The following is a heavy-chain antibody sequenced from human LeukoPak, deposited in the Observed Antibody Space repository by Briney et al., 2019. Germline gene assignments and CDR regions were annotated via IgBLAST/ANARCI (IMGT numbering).Heavy chain of an antibody. CDR3: VRSLGSSSWWVGGVFDI. J-gene: IGHJ3*02. Sequence: GGSLTLSCAASGFTFSRYDMHWVRQLTGKGLEWVSGIGTAGDAYPPGSVKGRFTISRENAKNSLYLQMNNLRVGDTALYYCVRSLGSSSWWVGGVFDIWGQGTLVTVSS. CDR1: GFTFSRYD. V-gene: IGHV3-13*01. D-gene: IGHD6-13*01. CDR2: IGTAGDA.